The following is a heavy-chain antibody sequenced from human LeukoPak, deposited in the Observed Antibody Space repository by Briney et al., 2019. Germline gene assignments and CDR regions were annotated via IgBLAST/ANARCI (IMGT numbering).Heavy chain of an antibody. V-gene: IGHV3-21*01. J-gene: IGHJ5*02. CDR3: ARDRITIGPVGGWFDP. Sequence: PGGSLILSCAASGFTFSSYRMNWVGEAPGKGLDWVSSISSSSSYIYYADSVKGRFTISRDNAKNSLYLQMNSLRAEDTAVYYCARDRITIGPVGGWFDPWGQGTLVTVSS. CDR2: ISSSSSYI. CDR1: GFTFSSYR. D-gene: IGHD3-9*01.